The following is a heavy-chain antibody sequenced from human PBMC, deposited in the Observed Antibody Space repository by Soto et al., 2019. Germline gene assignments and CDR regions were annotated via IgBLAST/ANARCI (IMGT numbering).Heavy chain of an antibody. V-gene: IGHV3-23*01. CDR2: ISGSGGTT. CDR1: GFMFSNYA. J-gene: IGHJ4*02. Sequence: EVQLLESGGGLVQPGGSLRLSCAASGFMFSNYAMSWVRQAPGKGLEWVSAISGSGGTTNYADAVKGRFTISRDNSKNTRHLQMNSLRAEDTAGYYCATGRDGDTFYFDYWGQGTLVTVSS. D-gene: IGHD4-17*01. CDR3: ATGRDGDTFYFDY.